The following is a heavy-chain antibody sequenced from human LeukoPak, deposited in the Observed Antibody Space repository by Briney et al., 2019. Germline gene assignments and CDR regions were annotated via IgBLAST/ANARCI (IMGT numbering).Heavy chain of an antibody. V-gene: IGHV1-8*02. CDR1: GYTFTCYY. Sequence: ASVKVSCKSSGYTFTCYYMHWVRLAPGQGLEWVGWVSTNSDNSGYAPKFQGRVTMTKDTSISTAYMELRSLTSEDTAVYYCARGVIEGVDVWGQGTTVTVSS. CDR3: ARGVIEGVDV. CDR2: VSTNSDNS. J-gene: IGHJ6*02.